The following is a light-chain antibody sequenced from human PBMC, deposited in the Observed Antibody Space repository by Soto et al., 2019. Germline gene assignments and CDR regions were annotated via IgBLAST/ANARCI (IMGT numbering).Light chain of an antibody. CDR2: KAS. J-gene: IGKJ1*01. CDR3: QQYNDYSWT. Sequence: DIQMTQTPSTLSASVGDRXXXXXXASQSISAWLAWYQQKPGKAPRLLIYKASTLEIGVPSRFSGSGSGTEFTLTISSLQPDDFAIYYCQQYNDYSWTFGQRTNVDIK. V-gene: IGKV1-5*03. CDR1: QSISAW.